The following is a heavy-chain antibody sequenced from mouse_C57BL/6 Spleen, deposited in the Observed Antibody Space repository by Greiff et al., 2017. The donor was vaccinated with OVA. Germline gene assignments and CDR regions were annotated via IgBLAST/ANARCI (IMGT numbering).Heavy chain of an antibody. Sequence: QVQLQQPGAELVKPGASVKMSCKASGYTFTSYWITWVKQRPGQGLEWIGDIYPGSGSTNYNEKFKSKATLTADTSSSTAYMQLSSLTSEDSAVYYCARGWRVVGPYAMDYWGQGTSVTVSS. D-gene: IGHD1-1*01. CDR3: ARGWRVVGPYAMDY. J-gene: IGHJ4*01. V-gene: IGHV1-55*01. CDR2: IYPGSGST. CDR1: GYTFTSYW.